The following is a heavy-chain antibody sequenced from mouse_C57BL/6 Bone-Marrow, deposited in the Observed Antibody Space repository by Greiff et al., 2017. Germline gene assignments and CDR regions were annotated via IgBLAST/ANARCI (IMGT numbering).Heavy chain of an antibody. CDR1: GYAFSSSW. CDR2: IYPGDGDT. V-gene: IGHV1-82*01. D-gene: IGHD1-1*01. Sequence: QVQLQQSGPELVKPGASVKISCKASGYAFSSSWMNWVKQRPGKGLEWIGRIYPGDGDTNYNGKFKGKATLTADKSSSTAYMQLSSLTSEDSAVYCGARGPTVVATPYWYFDVWGTGTTVTVSS. J-gene: IGHJ1*03. CDR3: ARGPTVVATPYWYFDV.